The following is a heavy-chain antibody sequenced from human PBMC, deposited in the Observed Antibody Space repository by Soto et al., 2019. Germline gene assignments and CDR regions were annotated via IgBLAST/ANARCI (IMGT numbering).Heavy chain of an antibody. CDR2: IWHDGSKK. D-gene: IGHD3-3*01. Sequence: GGSLRLSCAASGFTFSNHGMHWVRQAPGKGLEWVAGIWHDGSKKHYADSVKGQFTISRDNSKNTLYLQMNSLRAEDTAIYYCARDRADGDHYFDYWGQGALVTVSS. CDR3: ARDRADGDHYFDY. J-gene: IGHJ4*02. CDR1: GFTFSNHG. V-gene: IGHV3-33*01.